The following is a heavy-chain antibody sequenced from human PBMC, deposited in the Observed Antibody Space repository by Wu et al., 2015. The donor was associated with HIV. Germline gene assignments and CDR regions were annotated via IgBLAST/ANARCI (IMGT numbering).Heavy chain of an antibody. J-gene: IGHJ3*02. Sequence: QVQLVQSGTEVKEPGASVKISCKASGYTFTTYSIHWVRQAPGQGLEWVGTLNPSGGRRRNALKFRDRITMTRDMSTSTVYMELSTLKSEDTAVYYCARELGVVGATPGQSLDAFDIWGQGTMVTVSS. V-gene: IGHV1-46*01. D-gene: IGHD1-26*01. CDR2: LNPSGGRR. CDR1: GYTFTTYS. CDR3: ARELGVVGATPGQSLDAFDI.